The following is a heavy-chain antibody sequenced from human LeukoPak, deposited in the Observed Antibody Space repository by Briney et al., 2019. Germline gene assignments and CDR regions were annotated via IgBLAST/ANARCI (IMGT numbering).Heavy chain of an antibody. CDR1: GYTFTSYD. Sequence: ASVKVSCMASGYTFTSYDINWVRQAPGQGLEWMGWMNPNNGNRGYAQKFKDRVILTRNTSTKTAYMELSSLRFEDAAVYYCARGQVGVGRLSTFGVVHPTWFDPWGQGTLVTVSS. CDR3: ARGQVGVGRLSTFGVVHPTWFDP. V-gene: IGHV1-8*01. CDR2: MNPNNGNR. J-gene: IGHJ5*02. D-gene: IGHD3-3*01.